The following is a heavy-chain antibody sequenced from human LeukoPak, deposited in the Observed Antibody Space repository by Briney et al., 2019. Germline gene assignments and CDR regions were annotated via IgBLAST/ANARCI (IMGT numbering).Heavy chain of an antibody. Sequence: SETLSLTCTVSGGSISSYYWSWIRQPPGKGLEWIGYIYYSGSSDYNPSLKSRVTISVDTSKNQFSLKLSSVTAADTAVYYCAREGVTKYYFDYWGQGTLVTVSS. D-gene: IGHD4-11*01. CDR1: GGSISSYY. CDR2: IYYSGSS. CDR3: AREGVTKYYFDY. V-gene: IGHV4-59*01. J-gene: IGHJ4*02.